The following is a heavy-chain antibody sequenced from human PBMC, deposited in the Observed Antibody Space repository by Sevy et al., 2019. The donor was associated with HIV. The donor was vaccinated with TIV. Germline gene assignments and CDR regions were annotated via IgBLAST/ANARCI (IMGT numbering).Heavy chain of an antibody. V-gene: IGHV3-7*01. D-gene: IGHD3-9*01. CDR3: ARVRSDPYYDILTGTGVFDY. J-gene: IGHJ4*02. CDR2: IKQDGSEK. CDR1: GFTFSSYW. Sequence: GGSLRLSCAASGFTFSSYWMSWVRQAPGKGLEWVANIKQDGSEKYYVDSVKGRFTISRDNAKNSLYLQMNSLRAEDTAVYYCARVRSDPYYDILTGTGVFDYWGQGTLVTVSS.